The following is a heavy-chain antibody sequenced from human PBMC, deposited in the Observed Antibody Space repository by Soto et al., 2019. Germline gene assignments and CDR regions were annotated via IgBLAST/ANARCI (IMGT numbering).Heavy chain of an antibody. CDR2: IDTAGDP. Sequence: EEQLVESGGGLVQPGGSLRLSCVASGFILSGYDMHWVRQATGEGLEWVSAIDTAGDPYYSGSVKGRFTISRGNAENSVYLQMNSLRAGDTAVYYCARAGYDSSGYYFYAMDVWGPGTTVTVSS. CDR1: GFILSGYD. V-gene: IGHV3-13*05. J-gene: IGHJ6*02. D-gene: IGHD3-22*01. CDR3: ARAGYDSSGYYFYAMDV.